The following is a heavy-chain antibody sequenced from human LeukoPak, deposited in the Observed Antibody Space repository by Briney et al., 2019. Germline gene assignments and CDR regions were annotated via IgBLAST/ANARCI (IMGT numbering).Heavy chain of an antibody. CDR3: ATGPLNTYGLDA. CDR1: GFSLRASD. CDR2: IWHDESIK. D-gene: IGHD1/OR15-1a*01. Sequence: QPGGSLRLSCRASGFSLRASDMHWLRQGPGKGLEWVAVIWHDESIKRYAESVKGRFTVSKEISNNTMYLQMNSLRAEDTALYYCATGPLNTYGLDAWGQGTTVTVS. V-gene: IGHV3-33*01. J-gene: IGHJ6*02.